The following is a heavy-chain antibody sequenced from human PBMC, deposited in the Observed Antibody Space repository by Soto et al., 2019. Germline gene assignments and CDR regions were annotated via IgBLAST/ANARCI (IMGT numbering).Heavy chain of an antibody. CDR1: GGTFSSYA. Sequence: GVSVKVSCKASGGTFSSYAISWVRQAPGQGLEWMGGIIPIFGTANYAQKFQGRVTITADKSTSTAYMELSSLRSEDTAVYYCARETYYYDSSGYYEEKYYFDYWGQGTLVTVSS. D-gene: IGHD3-22*01. CDR3: ARETYYYDSSGYYEEKYYFDY. CDR2: IIPIFGTA. J-gene: IGHJ4*02. V-gene: IGHV1-69*06.